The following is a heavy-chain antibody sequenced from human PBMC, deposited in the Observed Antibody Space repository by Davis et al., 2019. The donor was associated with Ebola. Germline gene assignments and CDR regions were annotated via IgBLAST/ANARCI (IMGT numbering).Heavy chain of an antibody. CDR3: AKGLEWLLYDYYYGMDV. Sequence: GESLKISCAASGFTFSSYAMSWVRQAPGKGLEWVSAISGSGGSTYYADSVKGRFTISRDNSKNTLYLQMNSLRAEDTAVYYCAKGLEWLLYDYYYGMDVWGQGTTVTVSS. D-gene: IGHD3-3*01. V-gene: IGHV3-23*01. J-gene: IGHJ6*02. CDR2: ISGSGGST. CDR1: GFTFSSYA.